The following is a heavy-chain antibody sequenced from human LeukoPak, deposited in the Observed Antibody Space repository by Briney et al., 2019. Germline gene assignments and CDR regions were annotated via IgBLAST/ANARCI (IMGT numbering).Heavy chain of an antibody. CDR3: ARALTGPRDGSGSHYRWFDP. CDR1: GFSLSNYW. CDR2: IKQDGSEK. Sequence: PGGSLRLSCAASGFSLSNYWMNWVRQAPGKGLEWVANIKQDGSEKNYVDSVKGRFTISRDNAKNSLILQMNSLRDEDTAVYYCARALTGPRDGSGSHYRWFDPWGQGTLVTVSS. J-gene: IGHJ5*02. D-gene: IGHD3-10*01. V-gene: IGHV3-7*01.